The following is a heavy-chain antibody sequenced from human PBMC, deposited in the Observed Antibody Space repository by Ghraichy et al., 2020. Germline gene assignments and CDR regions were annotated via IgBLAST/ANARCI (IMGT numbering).Heavy chain of an antibody. V-gene: IGHV3-23*01. CDR1: GFMFRKYA. CDR2: IGVSGDSTYST. D-gene: IGHD3-22*01. CDR3: TKTPYYYHSSGYRLFDD. J-gene: IGHJ4*02. Sequence: GGSLRLSCATSGFMFRKYAMNWVRQAPGKGLEWVSGIGVSGDSTYSTYYADSVKGRFTISRDNSKKTVYLQMNNLRPEDTAVYHCTKTPYYYHSSGYRLFDDWGQGTLVTVSS.